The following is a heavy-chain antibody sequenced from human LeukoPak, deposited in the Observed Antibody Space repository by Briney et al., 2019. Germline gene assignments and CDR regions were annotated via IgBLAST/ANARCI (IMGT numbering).Heavy chain of an antibody. D-gene: IGHD6-13*01. V-gene: IGHV3-7*01. CDR2: IDEDGGEI. CDR1: GFTFSSYR. J-gene: IGHJ4*02. CDR3: ARVGTSSWYV. Sequence: GGSLRLSCAAFGFTFSSYRMTWVRQAPGKGLEWVANIDEDGGEIYYVDSVKGGFTISRDNAKKSLFLQMNSLRAEDTSVYYCARVGTSSWYVWGQGTVVTVSS.